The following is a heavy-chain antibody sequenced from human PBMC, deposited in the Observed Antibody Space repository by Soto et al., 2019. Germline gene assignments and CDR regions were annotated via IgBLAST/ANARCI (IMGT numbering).Heavy chain of an antibody. CDR2: ISGGRGNA. V-gene: IGHV3-23*01. CDR1: GFHFSSYA. Sequence: GGSLRLSCAASGFHFSSYAMSWVRQAPGKGLEWLSTISGGRGNAYYAASVEGRFTLSGDSSNNTLYLQMNSLRVEDTATYYCAKDSRLPGFGLLIHAFDMWGHGTMVTVSS. CDR3: AKDSRLPGFGLLIHAFDM. D-gene: IGHD3-3*01. J-gene: IGHJ3*02.